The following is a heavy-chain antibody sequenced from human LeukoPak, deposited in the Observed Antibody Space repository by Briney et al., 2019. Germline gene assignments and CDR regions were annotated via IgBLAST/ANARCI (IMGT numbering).Heavy chain of an antibody. J-gene: IGHJ5*02. V-gene: IGHV4-59*01. CDR1: GGSISSYY. CDR3: ARDLEAPYYDFRSGYYPGGFDP. Sequence: SETLSLTCTVSGGSISSYYWSWIRQPPGKGLEWIGYIYYSGSTNYNPSLKSRVTISVDTSKNQFSLKLSSVTAADTAVYYCARDLEAPYYDFRSGYYPGGFDPWGHGTLVTVSS. D-gene: IGHD3-3*01. CDR2: IYYSGST.